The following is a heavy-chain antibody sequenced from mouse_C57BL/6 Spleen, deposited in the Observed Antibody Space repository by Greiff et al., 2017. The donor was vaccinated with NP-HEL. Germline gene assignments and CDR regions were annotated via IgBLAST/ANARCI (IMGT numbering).Heavy chain of an antibody. CDR3: ARSIYYGYGDY. D-gene: IGHD2-2*01. Sequence: VQLQQSGPELVKPGASVKISCKASGYTFTDYYMNWVKQSHGKSLEWIGDINPNNGGTSYNQKFKGKATLTVDKSSSTAYMELRSLTSEDSAVYYCARSIYYGYGDYWGQGTTLTVSS. CDR1: GYTFTDYY. V-gene: IGHV1-26*01. CDR2: INPNNGGT. J-gene: IGHJ2*01.